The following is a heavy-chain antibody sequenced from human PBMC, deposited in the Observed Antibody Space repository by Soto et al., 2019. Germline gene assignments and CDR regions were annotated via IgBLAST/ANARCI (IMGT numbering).Heavy chain of an antibody. CDR2: IWYDGSNK. CDR3: ARDLTDYYYYYYMDV. Sequence: PGGSLRLSCAASGFTCSSYGMHWVRQAPGKGLEWVAVIWYDGSNKYYADSVKGRFTISRDNSKNTLYLQINSLRAEDTAVYYCARDLTDYYYYYYMDVWGKGTTVTVSS. CDR1: GFTCSSYG. J-gene: IGHJ6*03. V-gene: IGHV3-33*01.